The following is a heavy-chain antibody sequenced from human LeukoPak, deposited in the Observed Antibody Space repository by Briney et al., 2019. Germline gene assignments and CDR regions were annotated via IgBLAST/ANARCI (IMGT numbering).Heavy chain of an antibody. D-gene: IGHD6-13*01. Sequence: GASVKVSCKASGYTFTSYDINWVRQATGQGLEWMGWMNPNSGNTGYAQKFQGRVTITRNTSISTAYMELSSLRSEDTAVYYCAVRWQLVPYYYYYGMDVWGQGTTVTVSS. V-gene: IGHV1-8*01. CDR1: GYTFTSYD. J-gene: IGHJ6*02. CDR2: MNPNSGNT. CDR3: AVRWQLVPYYYYYGMDV.